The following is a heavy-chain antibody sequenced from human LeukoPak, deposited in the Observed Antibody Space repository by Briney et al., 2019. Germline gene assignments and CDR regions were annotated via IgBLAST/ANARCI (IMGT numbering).Heavy chain of an antibody. Sequence: PGGSLRLSCAASGFTFSSYAMSWVRQAPGKGLEWVSAISGSGGSTYYADSVKGRFTISRDNSKNTLYLQMNSLRAEDTAVYYCARDPNSSGWYGGAYWGQGTLGTVSS. V-gene: IGHV3-23*01. D-gene: IGHD6-19*01. CDR3: ARDPNSSGWYGGAY. CDR1: GFTFSSYA. J-gene: IGHJ4*02. CDR2: ISGSGGST.